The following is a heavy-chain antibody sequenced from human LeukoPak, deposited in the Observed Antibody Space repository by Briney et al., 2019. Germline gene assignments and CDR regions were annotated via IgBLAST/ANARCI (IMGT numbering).Heavy chain of an antibody. CDR2: ISDDGSNE. D-gene: IGHD3-10*01. V-gene: IGHV3-30*18. CDR3: AKDLWFGEFLHY. CDR1: GFSFSSYW. Sequence: GGSLRLSCAASGFSFSSYWMHWVRQAPSKGLEWVAAISDDGSNEYYADSVKGRFTISRDNSKNTLYLQTNSLRAEDTAVYYCAKDLWFGEFLHYWGQGTLVTVSS. J-gene: IGHJ4*02.